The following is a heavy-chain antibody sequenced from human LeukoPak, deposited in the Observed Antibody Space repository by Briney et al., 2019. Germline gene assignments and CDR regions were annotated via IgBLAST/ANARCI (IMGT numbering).Heavy chain of an antibody. V-gene: IGHV4-59*06. Sequence: SETLSLTCTVSGGSISSYYWSWIRQHPGKGLEWIGYIYYSGSTYYNPSLKSRVTISVDTSKNQFSLKLSSVTAADTAVYYCAREVGYCSGGSCTDYPWLYDYWGQGTLVTVSS. CDR3: AREVGYCSGGSCTDYPWLYDY. D-gene: IGHD2-15*01. CDR2: IYYSGST. CDR1: GGSISSYY. J-gene: IGHJ4*02.